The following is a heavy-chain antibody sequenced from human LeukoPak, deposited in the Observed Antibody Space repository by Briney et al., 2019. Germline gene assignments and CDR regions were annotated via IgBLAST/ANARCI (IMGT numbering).Heavy chain of an antibody. J-gene: IGHJ4*02. Sequence: GGSLRLSCSASGXTFSNYAMHWVRQAPGKGLEYVSAISSNGGSTYYADSVKGSFTISRDNSKNTLYLQMSSLRAEDTAVYYCVKGQYSGYDAGFDYWGQGTLVTVSS. D-gene: IGHD5-12*01. CDR2: ISSNGGST. CDR1: GXTFSNYA. V-gene: IGHV3-64D*06. CDR3: VKGQYSGYDAGFDY.